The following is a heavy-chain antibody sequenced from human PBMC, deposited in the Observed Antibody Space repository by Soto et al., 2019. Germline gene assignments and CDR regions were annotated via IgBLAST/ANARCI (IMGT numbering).Heavy chain of an antibody. CDR3: ARRVGSGWQNYYYYYMDV. Sequence: GGSLRLSCAASGFTFSSYSMHWVRQAPGKGLEWVSSISSSSSYIYYADSVKGRFTISRDNAKNSLYLQMNSLRAEDTAVYYCARRVGSGWQNYYYYYMDVWGKGTTVTVSS. J-gene: IGHJ6*03. CDR1: GFTFSSYS. CDR2: ISSSSSYI. D-gene: IGHD6-19*01. V-gene: IGHV3-21*01.